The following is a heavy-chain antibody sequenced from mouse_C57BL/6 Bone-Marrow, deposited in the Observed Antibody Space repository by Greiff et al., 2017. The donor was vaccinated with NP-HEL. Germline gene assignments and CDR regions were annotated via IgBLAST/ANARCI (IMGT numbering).Heavy chain of an antibody. J-gene: IGHJ2*01. CDR2: INPNNGGT. CDR1: GYTFTDYY. V-gene: IGHV1-26*01. CDR3: ARSYYYGSSSLDY. Sequence: EVKLQQSGSELVKPGASVKISCKASGYTFTDYYMNWVKQSHGKSLEWIGDINPNNGGTSYNQKFKGKATLTVDKSSSTAYMELRSLTSEDSAVYYCARSYYYGSSSLDYWGQGTTLTVSS. D-gene: IGHD1-1*01.